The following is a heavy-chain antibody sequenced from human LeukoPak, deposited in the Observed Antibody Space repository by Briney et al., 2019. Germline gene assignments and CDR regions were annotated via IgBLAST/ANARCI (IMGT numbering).Heavy chain of an antibody. CDR1: GFTLSTYA. CDR3: TRDRVRGVMQLYYYYYMDV. D-gene: IGHD3-10*01. Sequence: GGSLRLSCAASGFTLSTYAMSWVRQTPGKGLEWVAATSSSDAGTYHADSVRGRFTISRDNSKNTLYLQMNSLRAEDAAVYYCTRDRVRGVMQLYYYYYMDVWGKGTTVTISS. V-gene: IGHV3-23*01. J-gene: IGHJ6*03. CDR2: TSSSDAGT.